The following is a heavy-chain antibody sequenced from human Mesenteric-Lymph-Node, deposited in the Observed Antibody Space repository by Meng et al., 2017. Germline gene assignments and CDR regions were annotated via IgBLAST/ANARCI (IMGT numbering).Heavy chain of an antibody. J-gene: IGHJ4*02. V-gene: IGHV1-18*04. CDR1: GYTFTSYG. CDR3: AKDGGYGDIDH. D-gene: IGHD4-17*01. CDR2: IRNYNGDT. Sequence: QVQLVQSGEEVKKPGASVKVACKASGYTFTSYGVSWVRQAPGQGLEWMGWIRNYNGDTKYARKLQGRVTMTTDASTSTAYMELRSLRSDDTAVYYCAKDGGYGDIDHWGQGTLVTVSS.